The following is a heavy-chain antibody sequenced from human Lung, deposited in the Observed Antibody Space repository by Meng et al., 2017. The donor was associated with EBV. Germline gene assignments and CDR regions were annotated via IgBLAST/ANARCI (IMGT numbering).Heavy chain of an antibody. CDR2: INHSGST. J-gene: IGHJ4*02. CDR1: DGCFSSYY. Sequence: HGQLLQWGRGLLMPSEALFLTCAAYDGCFSSYYWSWIRQPPGKGLELIGEINHSGSTNYYPSLKSRVTISVDTSKNQCSLKLSSVTAADTAVYYCARVTLWFGELEYWGQGTLVTVSS. D-gene: IGHD3-10*01. V-gene: IGHV4-34*01. CDR3: ARVTLWFGELEY.